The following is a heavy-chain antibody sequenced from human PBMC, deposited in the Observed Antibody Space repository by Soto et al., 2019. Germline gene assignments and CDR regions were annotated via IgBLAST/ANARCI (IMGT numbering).Heavy chain of an antibody. CDR3: ARAVCSSTSCYYYYYYMHV. CDR2: MNPNSGNT. D-gene: IGHD2-2*01. CDR1: GYTSTSYD. J-gene: IGHJ6*03. Sequence: ASVKVSCKASGYTSTSYDINWVRQATGQGLEWMGWMNPNSGNTGYAQKFQVRVTMTRNTSINTAYMELSSLRSEDTAVYYCARAVCSSTSCYYYYYYMHVWGKGTTVTVSS. V-gene: IGHV1-8*01.